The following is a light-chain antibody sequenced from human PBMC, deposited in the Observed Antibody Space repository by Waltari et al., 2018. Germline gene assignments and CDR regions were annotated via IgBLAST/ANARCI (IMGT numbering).Light chain of an antibody. Sequence: DIQMTQSPSSLSASVGDRVTITCRASQDISNFINWYQQKPGKAPKLLIFDASRLKPGVPSRFRGSGSGTDFSFVISSLQSEDVGTYYCQQFELLPLTFGGGTKVEIK. CDR1: QDISNF. CDR2: DAS. V-gene: IGKV1-33*01. J-gene: IGKJ4*01. CDR3: QQFELLPLT.